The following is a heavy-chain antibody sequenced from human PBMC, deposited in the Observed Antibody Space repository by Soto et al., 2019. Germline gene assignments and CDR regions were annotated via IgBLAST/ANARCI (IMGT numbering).Heavy chain of an antibody. J-gene: IGHJ3*02. CDR1: GFTFSSYS. V-gene: IGHV3-21*01. Sequence: EVQLVESGGGLVKPGGSLRLSCAASGFTFSSYSMNWVRQAPGKGLEWVSSISSSSSYIYYADSVKGRFTISRDNAKNPLYLQMNSLRAEDTAVYYCARAKGGYGDYGGADAFDIWGQGTMVTVSS. CDR2: ISSSSSYI. CDR3: ARAKGGYGDYGGADAFDI. D-gene: IGHD4-17*01.